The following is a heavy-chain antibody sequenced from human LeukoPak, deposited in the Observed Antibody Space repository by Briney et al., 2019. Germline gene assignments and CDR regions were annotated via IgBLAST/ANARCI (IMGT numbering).Heavy chain of an antibody. V-gene: IGHV3-20*04. Sequence: GGSLRLSCAASGFTFDDYGMSWVRQAPGKGLEWVSGINWNGGSTGYADSVKGRFTISRDNAKNSLYLQMNGLRVEDTALYYCARGIRFLEWLSGSDYWGQGTLVTVSS. CDR1: GFTFDDYG. CDR3: ARGIRFLEWLSGSDY. J-gene: IGHJ4*02. D-gene: IGHD3-3*01. CDR2: INWNGGST.